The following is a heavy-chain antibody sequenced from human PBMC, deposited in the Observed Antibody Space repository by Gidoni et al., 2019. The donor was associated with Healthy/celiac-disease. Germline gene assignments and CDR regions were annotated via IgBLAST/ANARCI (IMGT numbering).Heavy chain of an antibody. Sequence: LEWVGRIKSKTDGGTTDDAAPVKGRFTISRDDSKNTLYLQMNSLKTEDTAVYYCTTDAKGWGQGTLVTVSS. CDR2: IKSKTDGGTT. CDR3: TTDAKG. V-gene: IGHV3-15*01. J-gene: IGHJ4*02.